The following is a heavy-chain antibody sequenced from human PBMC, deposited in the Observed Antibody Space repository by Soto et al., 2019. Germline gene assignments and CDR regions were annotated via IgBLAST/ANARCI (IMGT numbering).Heavy chain of an antibody. CDR1: GYTFVDYF. CDR3: ARVFFSCCAECPDYMAY. J-gene: IGHJ4*02. D-gene: IGHD2-2*02. Sequence: DSVKVSCKTSGYTFVDYFINWVRQAPGQELEWMGIISLRHHSTSYAQKFQDRLSVTRDPSATTIYMELSSLRSEDTAVYYCARVFFSCCAECPDYMAYWGQGTTVAVSS. CDR2: ISLRHHST. V-gene: IGHV1-46*01.